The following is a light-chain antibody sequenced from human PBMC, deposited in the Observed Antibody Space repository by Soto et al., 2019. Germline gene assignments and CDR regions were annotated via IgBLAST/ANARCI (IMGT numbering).Light chain of an antibody. Sequence: QSALTQPASVSGSPGQSITISCTGTSSDVGSYNLVSWYQQHPGKAPKFMIYEVNKRPSGVSNRFSGSKSGNTASLTISGLQAEDEADYYCSSYTSSSTVFGGGTQLTVL. V-gene: IGLV2-14*02. CDR3: SSYTSSSTV. J-gene: IGLJ2*01. CDR2: EVN. CDR1: SSDVGSYNL.